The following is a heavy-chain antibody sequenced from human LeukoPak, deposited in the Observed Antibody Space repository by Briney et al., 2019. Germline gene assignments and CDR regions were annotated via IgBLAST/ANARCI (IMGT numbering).Heavy chain of an antibody. CDR3: TTICGGDCSPNH. J-gene: IGHJ5*02. D-gene: IGHD2-21*02. V-gene: IGHV3-15*07. CDR1: GFSVNDAW. CDR2: IKSRSDGGAI. Sequence: GGSLRLSCAVSGFSVNDAWMNWVRQAPGKGLEWVGRIKSRSDGGAIDYAAPVKGRFIISTDDSRNTFYLQMNSLKTEDTATYFCTTICGGDCSPNHWGPGTLVTVPS.